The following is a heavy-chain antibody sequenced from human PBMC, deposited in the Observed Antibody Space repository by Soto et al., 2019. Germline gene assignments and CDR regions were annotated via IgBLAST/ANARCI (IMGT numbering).Heavy chain of an antibody. J-gene: IGHJ5*02. V-gene: IGHV4-61*01. Sequence: QVQLQESGPGLVKPSETLSLTCTVSGGSVSSGSYYWSWIRQPPGKGLEWIGYIYYSGSTNYNPSLKSRVTISVDASKTQFSLKLSSVTAADTAVYYCARGRTDDSSGYYFWFDPWGQGTLVTVSS. D-gene: IGHD3-22*01. CDR3: ARGRTDDSSGYYFWFDP. CDR2: IYYSGST. CDR1: GGSVSSGSYY.